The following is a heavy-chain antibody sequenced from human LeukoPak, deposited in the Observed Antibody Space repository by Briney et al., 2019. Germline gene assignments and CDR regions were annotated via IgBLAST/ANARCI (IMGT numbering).Heavy chain of an antibody. CDR1: GGSISSGSYY. CDR3: ARVYRIAAAGFASNWFDP. D-gene: IGHD6-13*01. J-gene: IGHJ5*02. V-gene: IGHV4-61*02. Sequence: PSETLSLTCTVSGGSISSGSYYWSWIRQPAGKGLEWIGRIYTSGSTNYNPSLKSRVTISVDTSKNQFSLKLSSVTAADTAVYYCARVYRIAAAGFASNWFDPWGQGTLVTVSS. CDR2: IYTSGST.